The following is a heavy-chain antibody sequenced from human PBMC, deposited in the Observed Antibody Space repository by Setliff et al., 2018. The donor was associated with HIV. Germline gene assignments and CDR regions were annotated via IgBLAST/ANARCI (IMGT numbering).Heavy chain of an antibody. J-gene: IGHJ6*02. D-gene: IGHD2-2*01. CDR3: ARNFGPSPSGKYCYYYGMDI. Sequence: ASVKVSCKASGYTFTGYYLHWVRQAPGQGLEWPGWVNPNSGDAIYAQNLQGRVTMTRDTSINAAYMELRGLRSDDTAVYYCARNFGPSPSGKYCYYYGMDIWGQGTTVTVSS. CDR2: VNPNSGDA. V-gene: IGHV1-2*02. CDR1: GYTFTGYY.